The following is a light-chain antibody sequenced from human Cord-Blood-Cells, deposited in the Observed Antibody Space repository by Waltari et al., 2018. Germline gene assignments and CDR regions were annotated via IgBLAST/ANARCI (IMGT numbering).Light chain of an antibody. CDR3: QQSYSTLT. Sequence: DFQMPQSPSSSSASVADRVTITCRASQSISSYLNWYQQKPGKAPKLLIYAASSLQSGVPSRFSGSGSGTDFTLTISSLQPEDFATYYCQQSYSTLTFGGGTKVEIK. CDR2: AAS. V-gene: IGKV1-39*01. CDR1: QSISSY. J-gene: IGKJ4*01.